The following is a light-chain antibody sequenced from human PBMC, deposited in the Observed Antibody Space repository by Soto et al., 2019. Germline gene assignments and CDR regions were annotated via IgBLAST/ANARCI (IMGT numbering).Light chain of an antibody. Sequence: EIVLTQSPATLSLSPGERATLSCRASQSFSSHLAWYQQKPGQAPRLLIYDASKRATGIPARFSGRGSGTDFTLTISSLEPEDFAVYYCQQYMSSVTFGQGTKVEIK. J-gene: IGKJ1*01. CDR2: DAS. CDR1: QSFSSH. CDR3: QQYMSSVT. V-gene: IGKV3-11*01.